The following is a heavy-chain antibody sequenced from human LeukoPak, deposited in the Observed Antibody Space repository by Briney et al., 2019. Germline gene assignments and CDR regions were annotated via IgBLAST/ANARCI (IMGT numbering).Heavy chain of an antibody. J-gene: IGHJ6*03. Sequence: PGGSLRLSCAASGFTVSSNFMNWVRQAPGKGLEWVSVIYSGGSTYYAESVKGRFTISRDNAKNSLYLQMNSLRAEDTALYYCARDLEYSYGYNYYYMDVWGKGTTVTVSS. CDR2: IYSGGST. D-gene: IGHD5-18*01. V-gene: IGHV3-53*01. CDR1: GFTVSSNF. CDR3: ARDLEYSYGYNYYYMDV.